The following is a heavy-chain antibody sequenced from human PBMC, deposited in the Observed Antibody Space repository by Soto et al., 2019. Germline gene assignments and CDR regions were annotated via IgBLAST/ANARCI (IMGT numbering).Heavy chain of an antibody. CDR1: GFTFSSYE. D-gene: IGHD6-13*01. CDR2: ISSSGSTI. CDR3: ARAPTRGIAAAGTPYYFDY. J-gene: IGHJ4*02. V-gene: IGHV3-48*03. Sequence: GGSLRLSCAASGFTFSSYEMNWVRQAPGKGLEWVSYISSSGSTIYYADSVKGRFTISRDNAKNSLYLQMNSLRAEDTAVYYCARAPTRGIAAAGTPYYFDYWGQGTLVTVSS.